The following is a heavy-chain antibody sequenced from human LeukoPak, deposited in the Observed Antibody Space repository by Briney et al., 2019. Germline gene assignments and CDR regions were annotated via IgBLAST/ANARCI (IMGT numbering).Heavy chain of an antibody. V-gene: IGHV3-30*02. CDR2: IRYDGSNK. CDR3: VYIQLSTY. J-gene: IGHJ4*02. Sequence: GGSLRLSCAASGFTFSSYGMHWVRQAPGKGLEWVAFIRYDGSNKYYADSVKGRFTISRDNSKNTLYLQMNSLRAEDTAVYYWVYIQLSTYSGQGDLVSVSS. CDR1: GFTFSSYG. D-gene: IGHD5-18*01.